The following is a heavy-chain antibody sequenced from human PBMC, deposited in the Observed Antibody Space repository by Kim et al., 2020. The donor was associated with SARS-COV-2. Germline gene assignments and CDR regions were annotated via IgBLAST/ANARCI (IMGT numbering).Heavy chain of an antibody. J-gene: IGHJ5*02. CDR3: ASYSGSYLHWFDP. V-gene: IGHV4-59*01. D-gene: IGHD1-26*01. CDR2: IYFSGST. Sequence: SETLSLTCTVSGGSISSYYWSWIRQPPGKGLEWIGYIYFSGSTNYNPSLKSRVTISVDTSKNQFSLKLSSVTAADTAVYYCASYSGSYLHWFDPWGQGTLVTVSS. CDR1: GGSISSYY.